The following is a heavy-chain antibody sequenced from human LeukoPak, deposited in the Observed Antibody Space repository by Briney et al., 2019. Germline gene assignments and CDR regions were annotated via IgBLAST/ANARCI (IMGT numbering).Heavy chain of an antibody. CDR3: ARDRSSGWYGKYYFDY. Sequence: KPSETLSLTCTVSGGSISSYYWSWIRQPPGKGLEWIWYIYYSGSTNYNPSLKSRVTISVDTSKNQFSLKLSSVTAADTAVYYCARDRSSGWYGKYYFDYWGQGTLVTVSS. V-gene: IGHV4-59*01. CDR2: IYYSGST. CDR1: GGSISSYY. J-gene: IGHJ4*02. D-gene: IGHD6-19*01.